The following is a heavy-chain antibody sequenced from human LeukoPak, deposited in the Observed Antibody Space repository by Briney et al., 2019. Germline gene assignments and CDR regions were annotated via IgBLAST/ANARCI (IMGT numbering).Heavy chain of an antibody. D-gene: IGHD2/OR15-2a*01. V-gene: IGHV4-34*01. J-gene: IGHJ4*02. Sequence: SETLSLTCAVYGVSLNHYYWTWIRQPPGKGLEWVGEINHPGTTNYNPSLKSRVTISIDTSKSQVSLKVNSVTAADPAIYYCAMLLYHTGRPGRWGQGTLVTVPS. CDR1: GVSLNHYY. CDR3: AMLLYHTGRPGR. CDR2: INHPGTT.